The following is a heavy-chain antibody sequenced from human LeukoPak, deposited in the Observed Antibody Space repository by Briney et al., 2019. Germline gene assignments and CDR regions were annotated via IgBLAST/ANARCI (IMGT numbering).Heavy chain of an antibody. Sequence: ASVKVSCKASGYTFTVYYMHWVRQAPGHGLEWVGMINPSGGTTSYAQKFQGRPTMTRDTSTSTVYMELSSLKSEDTAVYYCARVGFYYSDRVLDYWGQGTLVTVSS. J-gene: IGHJ4*02. D-gene: IGHD3-9*01. CDR2: INPSGGTT. CDR1: GYTFTVYY. V-gene: IGHV1-46*01. CDR3: ARVGFYYSDRVLDY.